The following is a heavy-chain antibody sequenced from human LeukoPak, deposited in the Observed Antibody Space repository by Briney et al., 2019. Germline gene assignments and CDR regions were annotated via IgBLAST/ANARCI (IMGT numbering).Heavy chain of an antibody. Sequence: GGSLRLSCAVSGISLSNYGMSWVRQAPGKGLEWVAGISGSGGGTNYADSVEGRFTISRDNPKNTLYLQMNRLRAEDTAVYFCAKRGVVIRVILVGFHKEAYYFDSWSQGALVTVSS. D-gene: IGHD3-22*01. CDR1: GISLSNYG. J-gene: IGHJ4*02. CDR3: AKRGVVIRVILVGFHKEAYYFDS. CDR2: ISGSGGGT. V-gene: IGHV3-23*01.